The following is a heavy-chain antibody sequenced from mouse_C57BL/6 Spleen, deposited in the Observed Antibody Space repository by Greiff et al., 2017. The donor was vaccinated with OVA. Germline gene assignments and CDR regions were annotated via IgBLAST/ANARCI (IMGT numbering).Heavy chain of an antibody. Sequence: VQLQESGAELVRPGASVTLSCKASGYTFTDYEMHWVKQTPVHGLEWIGAIDPETGGTAYNQKFKGKAILTADKSSSTAYMERRSLTSEDSAVYYCTRSGYSNYGFAYWGQGTLVTVSA. CDR2: IDPETGGT. D-gene: IGHD2-5*01. CDR1: GYTFTDYE. V-gene: IGHV1-15*01. CDR3: TRSGYSNYGFAY. J-gene: IGHJ3*01.